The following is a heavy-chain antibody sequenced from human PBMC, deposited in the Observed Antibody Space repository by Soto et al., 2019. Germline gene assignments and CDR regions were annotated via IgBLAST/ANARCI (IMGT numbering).Heavy chain of an antibody. Sequence: GGSLRLSCAASGFTFSSYAMSWVRQAPGKGLEWVSAISGSGGSTYYADSVKGRFTISRDNSKNTLYLQMNSLRAEDTAVYYCAKDSFKAPSRGFTIFGVVNRRPAPLAFDIRGQGTIVTVSS. V-gene: IGHV3-23*01. CDR3: AKDSFKAPSRGFTIFGVVNRRPAPLAFDI. D-gene: IGHD3-3*01. CDR1: GFTFSSYA. J-gene: IGHJ3*02. CDR2: ISGSGGST.